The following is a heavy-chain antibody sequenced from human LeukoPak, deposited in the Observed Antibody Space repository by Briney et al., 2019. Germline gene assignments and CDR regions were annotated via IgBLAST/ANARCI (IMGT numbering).Heavy chain of an antibody. J-gene: IGHJ5*02. CDR2: ISYDGSNK. D-gene: IGHD2-15*01. CDR3: ARVPYCSGGSCPPFRFDP. CDR1: GFTFSSYG. Sequence: GRSLRLSCAASGFTFSSYGMHWVRQAPGKGLEWVAVISYDGSNKYYADSVKGRFTISRDNSKNTLYLQMNSLRAEDTAVYYCARVPYCSGGSCPPFRFDPWGQGTLVTVSS. V-gene: IGHV3-30*03.